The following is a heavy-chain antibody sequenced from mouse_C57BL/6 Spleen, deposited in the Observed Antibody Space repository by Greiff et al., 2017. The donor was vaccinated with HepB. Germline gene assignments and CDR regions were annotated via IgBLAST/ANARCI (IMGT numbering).Heavy chain of an antibody. Sequence: VKLVESGPGLVQPSQSLSITCTVSGFSLTSYGVHWVRQSPGKGLEWLGVIWSGGSTDYNAAFISRLSISKDNSKSQVFFKMNSLQADDTAIYYCASFITTVVPYYAMDYWGQGTSVTVSS. D-gene: IGHD1-1*01. CDR3: ASFITTVVPYYAMDY. J-gene: IGHJ4*01. V-gene: IGHV2-2*01. CDR2: IWSGGST. CDR1: GFSLTSYG.